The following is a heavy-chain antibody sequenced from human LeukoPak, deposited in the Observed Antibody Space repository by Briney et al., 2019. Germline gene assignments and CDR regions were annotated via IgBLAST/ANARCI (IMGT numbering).Heavy chain of an antibody. J-gene: IGHJ6*03. V-gene: IGHV1-18*01. CDR1: GYTFTPYG. CDR2: ISPYNGDR. Sequence: GASVTVSCKASGYTFTPYGISWVRQAPGQGLEWMGWISPYNGDRNYAQKLQGRVTMTTHTSTSTAYMELRSLRDDDTAVYFYARGPSFSDSLYYYYCCMDVWAKGTAVTVSS. CDR3: ARGPSFSDSLYYYYCCMDV. D-gene: IGHD2-21*02.